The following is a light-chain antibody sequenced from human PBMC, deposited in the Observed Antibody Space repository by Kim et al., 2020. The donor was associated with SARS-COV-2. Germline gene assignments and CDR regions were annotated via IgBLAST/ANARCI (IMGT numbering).Light chain of an antibody. CDR3: QSYDNSTGV. V-gene: IGLV6-57*01. J-gene: IGLJ3*02. Sequence: NFMLTQPHSVSESPGKTVTISCTRSSGSIANNYVQWYQQRPGSSPTTVIYEDNQRPSGVPDRFSGSIDSSSNSASLTISGLKAEDEADYHCQSYDNSTGVFGGGTQLTVL. CDR2: EDN. CDR1: SGSIANNY.